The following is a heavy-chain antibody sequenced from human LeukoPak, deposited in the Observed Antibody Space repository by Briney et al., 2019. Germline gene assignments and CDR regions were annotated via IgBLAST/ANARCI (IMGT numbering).Heavy chain of an antibody. D-gene: IGHD3-9*01. V-gene: IGHV3-48*03. Sequence: GGSLRLSCAASGFTFSSYEMNWVRQAPGKGLEWVSYISSSGSTIYYADSVKGRFTISRDNAKNSLYLQMNSLRAEDTAVYYCARDAALYDITGYYYGVDVWGKGTTVTVSS. J-gene: IGHJ6*04. CDR1: GFTFSSYE. CDR3: ARDAALYDITGYYYGVDV. CDR2: ISSSGSTI.